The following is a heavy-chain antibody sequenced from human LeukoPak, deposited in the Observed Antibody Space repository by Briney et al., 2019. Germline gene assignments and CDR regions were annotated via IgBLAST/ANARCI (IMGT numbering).Heavy chain of an antibody. CDR1: GFTFSSYE. J-gene: IGHJ3*02. Sequence: PGGSLRLSCAASGFTFSSYEMNWVRQAPGKGLEWVSYISSSGSTIYYADSVKGRFTISRDNAKNSLYLQMNSLRAEDTAVYYCARDPRDDGYKSPHDAFDIWGQGTMVTVSS. V-gene: IGHV3-48*03. CDR2: ISSSGSTI. D-gene: IGHD5-24*01. CDR3: ARDPRDDGYKSPHDAFDI.